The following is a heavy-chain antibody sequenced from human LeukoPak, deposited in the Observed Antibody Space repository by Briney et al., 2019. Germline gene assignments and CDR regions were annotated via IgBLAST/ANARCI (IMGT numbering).Heavy chain of an antibody. D-gene: IGHD2-2*01. Sequence: MASETLSLTCTVSGGSISSYYWSWIRQPAGKGLEWIGRIYTSGSTNYNPSLKSRVTMSVDTSKNQFSLKLSSVTAADTAVYYCARDPSTVTRYCSSTSCYGAYYYGMDVWGQGTTVTVSS. V-gene: IGHV4-4*07. CDR1: GGSISSYY. CDR3: ARDPSTVTRYCSSTSCYGAYYYGMDV. J-gene: IGHJ6*02. CDR2: IYTSGST.